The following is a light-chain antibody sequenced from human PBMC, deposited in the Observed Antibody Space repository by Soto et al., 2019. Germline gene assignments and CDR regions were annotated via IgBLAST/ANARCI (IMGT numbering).Light chain of an antibody. CDR3: GAWDISLSAYV. J-gene: IGLJ1*01. CDR1: SSNIESNY. Sequence: QSVLTQPPSVSAAPGQKVTISCSGSSSNIESNYVSWFQQLPRTAPHLLNYENNKRLSGFPDRFSASKSGTSATLVITGLQTGDEADYFCGAWDISLSAYVFGTVTKLTVL. V-gene: IGLV1-51*02. CDR2: ENN.